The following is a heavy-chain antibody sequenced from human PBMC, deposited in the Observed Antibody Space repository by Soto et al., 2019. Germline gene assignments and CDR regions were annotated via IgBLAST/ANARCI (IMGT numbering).Heavy chain of an antibody. J-gene: IGHJ6*02. CDR3: ARLPADFNGMDV. CDR1: GYTFTSYG. D-gene: IGHD2-2*01. V-gene: IGHV1-18*01. Sequence: QVQLVQSGAEVKKPGASVKVSCKASGYTFTSYGISWVRQAPGQGLEWMGWISAHNGNTNNTQKLKGRVTMTTATSTITAYMELGSLSSDDTAVYYCARLPADFNGMDVWGQGTTVTVSS. CDR2: ISAHNGNT.